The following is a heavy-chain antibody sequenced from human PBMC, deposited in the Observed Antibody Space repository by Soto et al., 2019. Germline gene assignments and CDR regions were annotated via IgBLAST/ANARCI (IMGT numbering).Heavy chain of an antibody. J-gene: IGHJ6*02. Sequence: ASVKVPCKASGGTFSSYAISWVRQAPGQGLEWMGGIIPIFGTANYAQKFQGRVTITADKSTSTAYMELSSLRSEDTAVYYCARGLVVAATPYYYYGMDVWGQGTTVTVSS. V-gene: IGHV1-69*06. CDR1: GGTFSSYA. D-gene: IGHD2-15*01. CDR2: IIPIFGTA. CDR3: ARGLVVAATPYYYYGMDV.